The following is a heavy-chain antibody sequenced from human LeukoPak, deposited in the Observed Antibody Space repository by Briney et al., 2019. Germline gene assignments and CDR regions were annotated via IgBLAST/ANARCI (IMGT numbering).Heavy chain of an antibody. D-gene: IGHD3-9*01. J-gene: IGHJ4*02. CDR2: MNPNSGNT. CDR3: ARVNDILTGYYKDY. CDR1: GYTFTSYY. V-gene: IGHV1-8*01. Sequence: ASVKVSCKASGYTFTSYYINWVRQATGQGLEWMGWMNPNSGNTHYAQKFQGRVTMTRSTSISTAYMELSSLRSEDTAVYYCARVNDILTGYYKDYWGQGTLVTVSS.